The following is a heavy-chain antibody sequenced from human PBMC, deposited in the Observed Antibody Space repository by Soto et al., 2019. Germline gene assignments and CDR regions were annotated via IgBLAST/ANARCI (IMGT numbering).Heavy chain of an antibody. CDR3: VRTSEHTFDY. Sequence: EVSLVESGGGLVQPEGSLRLSCAASGFTFSSYGMNWARLAPGKGLEWVSYISSSSSTIYYADSVKGRFTISRDNAKNSLYLQMNSLRDEDSAVYYYVRTSEHTFDYWGQGTLVTVSS. V-gene: IGHV3-48*02. J-gene: IGHJ4*02. CDR2: ISSSSSTI. CDR1: GFTFSSYG. D-gene: IGHD6-6*01.